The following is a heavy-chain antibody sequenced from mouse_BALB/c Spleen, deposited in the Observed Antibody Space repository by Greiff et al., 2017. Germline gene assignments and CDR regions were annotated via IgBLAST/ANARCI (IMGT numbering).Heavy chain of an antibody. CDR3: ARSPKITFDY. J-gene: IGHJ2*01. CDR1: GFTFSSFG. CDR2: ISSGSSTI. D-gene: IGHD2-4*01. Sequence: EVKVVESGGGLVQPRGSRKLSCAASGFTFSSFGMHWVRQAPEKGLEWVAYISSGSSTIYYADTVKGRFTISRDNPKNTLFLQMTSLRSEDTAMYYCARSPKITFDYWGQGTTLTVSS. V-gene: IGHV5-17*02.